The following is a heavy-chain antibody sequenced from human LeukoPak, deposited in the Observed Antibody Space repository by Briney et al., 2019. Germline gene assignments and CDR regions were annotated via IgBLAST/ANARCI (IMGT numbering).Heavy chain of an antibody. V-gene: IGHV3-30-3*01. D-gene: IGHD3-3*01. Sequence: LSXXXXXXTFSXXAMHWVRQAPGKGLEWVAVISYDGSNKYYADSVKGRFTISRDNSKNTLYLQMNSLRAEDTAVYYCARTIEGHFDYWGQGTLVTVSS. J-gene: IGHJ4*02. CDR2: ISYDGSNK. CDR1: XXTFSXXA. CDR3: ARTIEGHFDY.